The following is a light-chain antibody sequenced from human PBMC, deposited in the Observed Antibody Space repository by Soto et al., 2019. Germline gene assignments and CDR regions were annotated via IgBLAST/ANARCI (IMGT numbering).Light chain of an antibody. CDR3: CSYAGSYTL. CDR1: SSDVDTYKY. V-gene: IGLV2-14*01. J-gene: IGLJ2*01. CDR2: EVS. Sequence: QSALTQPASVSGSPGQSITISCTGTSSDVDTYKYVSWYQQHPGKAPKLMIYEVSHRPSGVSDRFSGSKSGTSASLAITGLQAGDEADYYCCSYAGSYTLFGGGTKLTVL.